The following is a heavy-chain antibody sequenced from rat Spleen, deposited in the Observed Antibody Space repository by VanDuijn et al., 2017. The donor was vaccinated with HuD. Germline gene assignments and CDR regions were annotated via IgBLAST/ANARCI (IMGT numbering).Heavy chain of an antibody. CDR3: TTDGYYDGYWPNYYVMDA. CDR1: GFTFSNYD. CDR2: ISYDGSST. Sequence: EVQLVESGGGLVQPGRSMKLSCAASGFTFSNYDMAWVRQAPTKGLEWVASISYDGSSTYYRDSVKGRFTISRDNAKSTLYLQMDSLRSEDTATYYCTTDGYYDGYWPNYYVMDAWGQGASVTVSS. J-gene: IGHJ4*01. V-gene: IGHV5-20*01. D-gene: IGHD1-12*03.